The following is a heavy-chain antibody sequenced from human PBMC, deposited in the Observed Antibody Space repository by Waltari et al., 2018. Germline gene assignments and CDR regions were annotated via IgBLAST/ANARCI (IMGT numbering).Heavy chain of an antibody. CDR2: IYHSGST. CDR1: GYSISSGYY. D-gene: IGHD3-22*01. Sequence: QVQLQESGPGLVKPSETLSLTCTVSGYSISSGYYWGWIRQPPGKGLEWIGSIYHSGSTYYNPSLKSRVTISVDTSKNQFSLKLSSVTAADTAVYYCARDIEDSSGYYRYWGQGTLVTVSS. J-gene: IGHJ4*02. CDR3: ARDIEDSSGYYRY. V-gene: IGHV4-38-2*02.